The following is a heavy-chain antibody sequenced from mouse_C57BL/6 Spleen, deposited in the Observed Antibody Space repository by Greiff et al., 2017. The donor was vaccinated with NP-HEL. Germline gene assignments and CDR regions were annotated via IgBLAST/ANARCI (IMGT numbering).Heavy chain of an antibody. CDR2: IDPSDSYT. CDR1: GYTFTSYW. Sequence: VQLQQSGAELVKPGASVKLSCKASGYTFTSYWMQWVKQRPGQGLEWIGEIDPSDSYTNYTQKFKGKATLTVDTSSSTAYMQLSSLTSEDSAVYYCARGHYYGSSYFDYWGQGTTLTVSS. V-gene: IGHV1-50*01. J-gene: IGHJ2*01. CDR3: ARGHYYGSSYFDY. D-gene: IGHD1-1*01.